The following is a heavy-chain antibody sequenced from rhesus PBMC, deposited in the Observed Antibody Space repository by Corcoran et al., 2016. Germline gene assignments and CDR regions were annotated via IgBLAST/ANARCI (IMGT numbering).Heavy chain of an antibody. J-gene: IGHJ5-1*01. CDR3: ARHPPPTSYTGAWGNRFDV. D-gene: IGHD2-15*01. Sequence: QVQLQESGPGLVKPSETLSLTCAVSGGSFSSSNWWTWIRQPPGKGLEWIGNIGGTSGSYYHPPLQCRVTLSKDTSKNQFSLRLRSVTAAATALYYCARHPPPTSYTGAWGNRFDVWGAGVLVTVSS. V-gene: IGHV4-65*02. CDR2: IGGTSGS. CDR1: GGSFSSSNW.